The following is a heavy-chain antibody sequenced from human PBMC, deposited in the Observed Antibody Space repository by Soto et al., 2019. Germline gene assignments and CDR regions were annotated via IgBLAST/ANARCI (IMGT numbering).Heavy chain of an antibody. J-gene: IGHJ1*01. CDR3: ARVRSYCTNGVCYPEYFQH. CDR2: IYHSGST. Sequence: KPSETLSLTCAVSGYSISSGYYWGWIRQPPGKGLEWIGSIYHSGSTYYNPSLKSRVTISVDTSKNQFSLKLSSVTAADTAVYYCARVRSYCTNGVCYPEYFQHWGQGTLVTVSS. CDR1: GYSISSGYY. D-gene: IGHD2-8*01. V-gene: IGHV4-38-2*01.